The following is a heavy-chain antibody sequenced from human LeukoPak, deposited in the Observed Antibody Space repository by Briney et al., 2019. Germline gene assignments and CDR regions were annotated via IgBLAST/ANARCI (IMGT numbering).Heavy chain of an antibody. CDR1: GFTFSSYE. CDR3: ARDPLVGATDY. J-gene: IGHJ4*02. D-gene: IGHD1-26*01. CDR2: ISSSGSTI. V-gene: IGHV3-48*03. Sequence: GGSLRLSCAESGFTFSSYEMNWVRHAPGKGLEWVSYISSSGSTIYYADSVKGRFTISRDNAKNSLYLQMNSLRAEDTAVYYCARDPLVGATDYWGQGTLVTVSS.